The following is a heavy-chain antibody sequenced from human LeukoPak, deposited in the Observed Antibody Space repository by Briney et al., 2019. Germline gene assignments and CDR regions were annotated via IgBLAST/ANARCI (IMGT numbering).Heavy chain of an antibody. Sequence: ASVKVSCKASGYTFTSYDINWVRQATGQGLEWMGWMNPNSGNTGYAQKFQGRVTMTRNTSISTAYMELSSLRSEDSAVYYCARMVGMVRGVNDHWGQGTLVTVSS. CDR2: MNPNSGNT. CDR3: ARMVGMVRGVNDH. V-gene: IGHV1-8*01. CDR1: GYTFTSYD. D-gene: IGHD3-10*01. J-gene: IGHJ4*02.